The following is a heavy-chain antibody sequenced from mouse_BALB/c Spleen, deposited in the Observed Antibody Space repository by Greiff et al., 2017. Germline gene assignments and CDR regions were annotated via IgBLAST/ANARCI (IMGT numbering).Heavy chain of an antibody. Sequence: VQRVESGPGLVAPSQSLSITCTVSGFSLTSYGVHWVRQPPGKGLEWLGVIWAGGSTNYNSALMSRLSISKDNSKSQVFLKMNSLQTDDTAMYCCASDPRWFLRAMDYWGQGTSVTVSS. D-gene: IGHD2-3*01. CDR3: ASDPRWFLRAMDY. CDR2: IWAGGST. V-gene: IGHV2-9*02. CDR1: GFSLTSYG. J-gene: IGHJ4*01.